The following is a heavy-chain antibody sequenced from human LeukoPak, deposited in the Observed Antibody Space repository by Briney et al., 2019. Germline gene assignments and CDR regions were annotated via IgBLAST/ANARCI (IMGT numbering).Heavy chain of an antibody. CDR3: ARDVPGYSSEFDY. V-gene: IGHV1-2*02. CDR2: INPKTGGS. J-gene: IGHJ4*02. D-gene: IGHD6-25*01. Sequence: GASVKVSCKASRYSLIDYHMHWVRQAPGQGLEWMAWINPKTGGSNSAQKFQGRVTMTRDTSITTAYMELSSLRSDDTAVYYCARDVPGYSSEFDYWGQGTLVTVSS. CDR1: RYSLIDYH.